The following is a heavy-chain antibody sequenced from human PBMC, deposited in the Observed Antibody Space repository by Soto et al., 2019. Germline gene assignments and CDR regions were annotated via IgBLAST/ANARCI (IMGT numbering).Heavy chain of an antibody. CDR3: ARDWGYDPDPTYYYGMDV. Sequence: SQTLSLTCAISGDSVSSNSAAWNWIRQSPSRGLEWLGRTYYRSKWYNDYAVSVKSRITINPDTSKNQFSLQLNSVIPEDTAVYYCARDWGYDPDPTYYYGMDVWGQGTKVTVSS. V-gene: IGHV6-1*01. CDR2: TYYRSKWYN. CDR1: GDSVSSNSAA. D-gene: IGHD5-12*01. J-gene: IGHJ6*02.